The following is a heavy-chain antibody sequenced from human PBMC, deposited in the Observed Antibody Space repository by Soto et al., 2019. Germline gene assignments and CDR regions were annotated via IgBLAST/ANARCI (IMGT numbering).Heavy chain of an antibody. Sequence: LRLSCAVSGFTVSNNYMSWVRQAPGKGLEWVSVIYPAGPTYYADSVKGRFTISRDNSKNTLFLQLNNLRAEDTAVYYCARDADSSGLHYWGQGILVTVSS. V-gene: IGHV3-53*01. CDR1: GFTVSNNY. D-gene: IGHD6-19*01. CDR3: ARDADSSGLHY. CDR2: IYPAGPT. J-gene: IGHJ4*02.